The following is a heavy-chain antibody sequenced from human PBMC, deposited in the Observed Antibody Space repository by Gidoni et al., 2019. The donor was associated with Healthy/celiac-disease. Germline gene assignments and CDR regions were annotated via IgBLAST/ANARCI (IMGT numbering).Heavy chain of an antibody. V-gene: IGHV1-69*01. CDR3: ALDAPTGWFDP. CDR2: IIPIFGTA. CDR1: GGTFSSYA. Sequence: QVQLVQSGAEVKKPGSSVKVSCKASGGTFSSYASSWVRQATGHGLEWMGGIIPIFGTANYAQKFQGRVTITADESTSTAYMELSSLRSADTAVYYCALDAPTGWFDPWGQGTLVTVSS. J-gene: IGHJ5*02. D-gene: IGHD3-9*01.